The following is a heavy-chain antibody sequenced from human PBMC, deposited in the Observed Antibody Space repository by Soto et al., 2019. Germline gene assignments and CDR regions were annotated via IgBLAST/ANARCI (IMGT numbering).Heavy chain of an antibody. CDR3: AKDPGRVVAAAGKGS. Sequence: PGGSLRLSXAASGFTFSSYAMSWVRQAPGKGLEWVSAISGSGGSTYYADSVKGRFTISRDNSKNTLYLQMNSLRAEDTAVYYCAKDPGRVVAAAGKGSWGQGTLVTVSS. D-gene: IGHD6-13*01. V-gene: IGHV3-23*01. CDR1: GFTFSSYA. J-gene: IGHJ5*02. CDR2: ISGSGGST.